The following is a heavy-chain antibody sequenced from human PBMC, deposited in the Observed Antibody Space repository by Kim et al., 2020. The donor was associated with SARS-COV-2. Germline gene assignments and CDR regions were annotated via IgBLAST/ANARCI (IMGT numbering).Heavy chain of an antibody. V-gene: IGHV3-23*01. J-gene: IGHJ6*02. CDR3: AKEGGVNTAYFSAMDV. CDR1: GFTFTNYA. D-gene: IGHD4-17*01. Sequence: RGSLRLSCAASGFTFTNYAMAWVRQAPGKGLEWVSSISGSSERTYYTGSVKGRFTISRDNSGNALYLEMTSLRAEDTAVYYCAKEGGVNTAYFSAMDVWGQGTTVTVSS. CDR2: ISGSSERT.